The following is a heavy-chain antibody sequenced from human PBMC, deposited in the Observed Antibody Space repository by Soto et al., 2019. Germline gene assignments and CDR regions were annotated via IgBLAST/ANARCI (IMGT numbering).Heavy chain of an antibody. J-gene: IGHJ4*02. Sequence: GGSLRLSCAASGFTFSSYSMSWVRQAPGKGLEWVSAISGSGGSTYYADSVKGRFTISRDNSKNTLYLQMNSLRAEDTAVYYCAKGHSSLKGYYFDYWGQGTLVTVSS. D-gene: IGHD6-6*01. CDR1: GFTFSSYS. V-gene: IGHV3-23*01. CDR2: ISGSGGST. CDR3: AKGHSSLKGYYFDY.